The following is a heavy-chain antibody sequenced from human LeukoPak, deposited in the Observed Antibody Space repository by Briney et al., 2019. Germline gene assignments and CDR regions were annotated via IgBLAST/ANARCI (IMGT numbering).Heavy chain of an antibody. CDR2: IIPIFGTA. V-gene: IGHV1-69*05. CDR1: GGTFSSYA. J-gene: IGHJ3*02. CDR3: ARDPDFWSGYHRGDAFDI. Sequence: GASVKVSCKASGGTFSSYAISWVRQAPGQGLEWMGGIIPIFGTANYAQKFQGRVTITTDESTSTAYMELSSLRSEDTAVYYCARDPDFWSGYHRGDAFDIWGQGTMVTVSS. D-gene: IGHD3-3*01.